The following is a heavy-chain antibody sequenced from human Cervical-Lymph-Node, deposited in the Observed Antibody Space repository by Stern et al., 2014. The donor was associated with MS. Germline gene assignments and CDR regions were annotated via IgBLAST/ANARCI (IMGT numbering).Heavy chain of an antibody. D-gene: IGHD3-22*01. CDR3: AKPITMIVVAESSYFDY. Sequence: VQLVESGGVVVQPGGSLRLSCAASGFTFDDYTMHWVRQAPGKGLEWVSLISWDGGRTYSADSVKGRFTISRDNSKNSLYLQMNSLRTEDTALYYCAKPITMIVVAESSYFDYWGQGTLVTVSS. CDR1: GFTFDDYT. V-gene: IGHV3-43*01. CDR2: ISWDGGRT. J-gene: IGHJ4*02.